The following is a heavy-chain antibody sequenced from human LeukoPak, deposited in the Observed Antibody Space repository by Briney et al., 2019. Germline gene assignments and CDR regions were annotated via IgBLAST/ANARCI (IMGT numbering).Heavy chain of an antibody. J-gene: IGHJ4*02. CDR3: ARGPGIVGARDSDY. D-gene: IGHD1-26*01. CDR2: IIPIFGTA. Sequence: ASVKVSCKASGGTFSSYAISWVRQAPGQGLEWMGRIIPIFGTANYAQKFQGRVTIITDESTSTAYMELSSLRSEDTAVYYCARGPGIVGARDSDYWGQGTLVTVSS. CDR1: GGTFSSYA. V-gene: IGHV1-69*05.